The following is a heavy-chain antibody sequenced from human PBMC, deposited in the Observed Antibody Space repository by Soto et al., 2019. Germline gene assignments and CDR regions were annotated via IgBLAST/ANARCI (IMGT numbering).Heavy chain of an antibody. V-gene: IGHV3-23*01. CDR3: AKDRGWTYYFDY. Sequence: PGGSLRLSCATSGFPFRNYAMSWVRQTPGKGLEWVSAIDGSGDSTYYADSVKGRFTISRDNSGITLYPQMDSLRAEDTAVYFCAKDRGWTYYFDYWGQGALVTVSS. D-gene: IGHD6-19*01. J-gene: IGHJ4*02. CDR2: IDGSGDST. CDR1: GFPFRNYA.